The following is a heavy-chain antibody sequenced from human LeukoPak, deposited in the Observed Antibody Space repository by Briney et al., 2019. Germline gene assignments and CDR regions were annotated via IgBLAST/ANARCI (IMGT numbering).Heavy chain of an antibody. CDR3: ARENRNNWFDP. V-gene: IGHV3-21*01. Sequence: PGGSLRLSCAASGFTFGSYGMIWVRQAPGKGLEWVSSISSSSSYIYFADSVKGRFTISRDNAKNSLYLQMNSLRAEDTAVYYCARENRNNWFDPWGQGTLVTVSS. CDR1: GFTFGSYG. CDR2: ISSSSSYI. J-gene: IGHJ5*02.